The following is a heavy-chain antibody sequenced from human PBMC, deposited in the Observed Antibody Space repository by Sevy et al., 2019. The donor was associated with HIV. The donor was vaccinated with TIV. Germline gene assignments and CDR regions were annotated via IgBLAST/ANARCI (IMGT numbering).Heavy chain of an antibody. D-gene: IGHD6-13*01. V-gene: IGHV4-59*01. Sequence: SETLSLTCTVSGGSFNNYYWSWIRQPPGKGLQWIGYIYYSGSTNYNPSLKSRVTMSLDTSKNQFSLKLSSVTAADTAIYYCARESIATVWDFDYWGQGTLVTVSS. CDR2: IYYSGST. J-gene: IGHJ4*02. CDR1: GGSFNNYY. CDR3: ARESIATVWDFDY.